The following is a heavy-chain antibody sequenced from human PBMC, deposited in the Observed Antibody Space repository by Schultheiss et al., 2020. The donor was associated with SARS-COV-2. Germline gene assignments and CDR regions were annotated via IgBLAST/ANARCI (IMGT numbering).Heavy chain of an antibody. V-gene: IGHV4-39*01. D-gene: IGHD6-19*01. Sequence: SQTLSLTCTVSGGSISSGGYYWSWIRQHPGKGLEWIGSIYYSGSTYYNPSLKSRVTISVDTSKNQFSLKLSSVTAADTAVYYCARPKGGGTVAASYLGWFDPWGQGTLVTVSS. CDR1: GGSISSGGYY. J-gene: IGHJ5*02. CDR2: IYYSGST. CDR3: ARPKGGGTVAASYLGWFDP.